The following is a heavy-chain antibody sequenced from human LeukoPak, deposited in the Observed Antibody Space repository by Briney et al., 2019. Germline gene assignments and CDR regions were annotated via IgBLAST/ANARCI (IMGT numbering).Heavy chain of an antibody. CDR2: IKEEGSEK. CDR3: ARDSSAAPHSY. Sequence: GGSLRLSCAASGFTFSGYLMSWVRQAPGKGLEWVANIKEEGSEKYYVDSVKGRFTISRDNAKNSLYLQMNSLRAEDTAVYYCARDSSAAPHSYWGQGTLVTVFS. J-gene: IGHJ4*02. CDR1: GFTFSGYL. V-gene: IGHV3-7*01. D-gene: IGHD2-15*01.